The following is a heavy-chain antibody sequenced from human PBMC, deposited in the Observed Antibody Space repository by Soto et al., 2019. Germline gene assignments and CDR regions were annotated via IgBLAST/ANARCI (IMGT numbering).Heavy chain of an antibody. CDR1: GGTFSSYA. CDR2: IIPIFGTA. Sequence: QVQLVQSGAEVKKPGSSVKVSCKASGGTFSSYAISWVRQAPGQGLEWMGGIIPIFGTANYAQKFQGRVTITADESTSTAYMELSSLRSEDTAVYYCARDHPRHINMIAGEDAFDIWGQGTMVTVSS. V-gene: IGHV1-69*01. D-gene: IGHD3-22*01. J-gene: IGHJ3*02. CDR3: ARDHPRHINMIAGEDAFDI.